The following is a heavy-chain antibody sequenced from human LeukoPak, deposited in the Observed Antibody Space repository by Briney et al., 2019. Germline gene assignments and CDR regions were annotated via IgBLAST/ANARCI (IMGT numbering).Heavy chain of an antibody. CDR2: THPEGNEK. J-gene: IGHJ4*02. CDR1: GFSFSNFW. D-gene: IGHD1-1*01. Sequence: PGGSLRLSCAVSGFSFSNFWMSWARQAPERGLEWVANTHPEGNEKYHVESVKGRFTISRDNTKNLLFLQMNGLRVEDTAVYYCARGDDSSGDHWGQGTLVTVSS. V-gene: IGHV3-7*04. CDR3: ARGDDSSGDH.